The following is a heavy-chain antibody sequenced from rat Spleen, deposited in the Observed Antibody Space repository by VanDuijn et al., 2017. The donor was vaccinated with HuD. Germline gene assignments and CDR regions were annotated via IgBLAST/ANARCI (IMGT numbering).Heavy chain of an antibody. Sequence: EVKLVESGGGLVQPGRSLKLSCAASGFTFSSFPMAWVRQAPKKGLEWVASISSGGGGTYYPDSVKGRFTISRDNAKSTLYLQMDSLRSEDTASYYGARDSTIAAISHMDAWGQGASVTVSS. CDR1: GFTFSSFP. D-gene: IGHD1-2*01. CDR2: ISSGGGGT. V-gene: IGHV5-46*01. J-gene: IGHJ4*01. CDR3: ARDSTIAAISHMDA.